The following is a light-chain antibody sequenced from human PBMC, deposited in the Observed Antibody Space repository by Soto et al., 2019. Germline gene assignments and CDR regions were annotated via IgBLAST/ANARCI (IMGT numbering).Light chain of an antibody. CDR1: HSVSSD. J-gene: IGKJ1*01. V-gene: IGKV3D-15*01. CDR3: QQYNNWPPWT. CDR2: GSS. Sequence: VLTQSPGTLSLSPGERATLSCRASHSVSSDFLAWYQHKPGQAPRLLIYGSSTRATGIPDGFSGSGSGTEFTLTISSLQSEDFAVYYCQQYNNWPPWTFGQGTKVDIK.